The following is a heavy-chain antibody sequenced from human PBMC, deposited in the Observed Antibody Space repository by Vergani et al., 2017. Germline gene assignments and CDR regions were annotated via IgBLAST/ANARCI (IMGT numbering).Heavy chain of an antibody. Sequence: VQLMESGGGLVQPGGSLKLSCAASGFTFSDYYMSWIRQAPGKGLEWVSYISSSGSTIYYADSVKGRFTISRDNSKNTLFLHMNSLRPEDTAVYYCAKVGRSEVAGTFGAFDIWGQGTMVTVSS. D-gene: IGHD6-19*01. CDR2: ISSSGSTI. J-gene: IGHJ3*02. CDR3: AKVGRSEVAGTFGAFDI. CDR1: GFTFSDYY. V-gene: IGHV3-11*01.